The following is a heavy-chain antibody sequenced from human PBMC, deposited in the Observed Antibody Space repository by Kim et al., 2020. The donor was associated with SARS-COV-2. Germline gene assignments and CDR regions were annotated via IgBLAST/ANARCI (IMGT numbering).Heavy chain of an antibody. J-gene: IGHJ4*02. Sequence: GESLKISCKGSGYSFTSYWIGWVRQMPGKGLEWRGIIYPGDSDTRYSPSFQGQVTISADKSISTAYLQGSSLKASDTAMYYCARHGYSSGWYKWPRTDYWGQGTLVTVSS. D-gene: IGHD6-19*01. V-gene: IGHV5-51*01. CDR2: IYPGDSDT. CDR1: GYSFTSYW. CDR3: ARHGYSSGWYKWPRTDY.